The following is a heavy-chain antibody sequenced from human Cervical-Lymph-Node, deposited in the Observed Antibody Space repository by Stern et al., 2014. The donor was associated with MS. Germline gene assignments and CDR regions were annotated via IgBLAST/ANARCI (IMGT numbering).Heavy chain of an antibody. J-gene: IGHJ4*02. CDR2: IQSKTDGGAT. Sequence: EVQLVESGGDLVKSGGSLRLSCAASGFTFRNAYMSWVRQAPGKGLQWVGRIQSKTDGGATDYAAPVKGRFTISRDDSKNTLYLQMDSLRFEDTAVYYCTTDLTYTGYDSGYFDYWGQGTLVTVSS. V-gene: IGHV3-15*01. CDR3: TTDLTYTGYDSGYFDY. D-gene: IGHD5-12*01. CDR1: GFTFRNAY.